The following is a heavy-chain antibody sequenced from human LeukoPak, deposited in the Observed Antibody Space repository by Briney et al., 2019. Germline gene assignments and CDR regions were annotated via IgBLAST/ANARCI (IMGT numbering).Heavy chain of an antibody. J-gene: IGHJ4*02. CDR1: GFTFREFA. CDR2: IRSSIYGGAP. V-gene: IGHV3-49*03. CDR3: SREWGNGNDLRPDS. Sequence: GGSLRLSCTSSGFTFREFAVSWFRQAPGKGLEWIGFIRSSIYGGAPKAAASVKGRFIFSRDDSKGVAYLRMNSLKTDDTAVYYCSREWGNGNDLRPDSWGQGTLVTVSS. D-gene: IGHD1-1*01.